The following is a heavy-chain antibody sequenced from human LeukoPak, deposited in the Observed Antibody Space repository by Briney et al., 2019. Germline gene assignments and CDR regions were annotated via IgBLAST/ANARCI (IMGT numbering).Heavy chain of an antibody. D-gene: IGHD3-22*01. V-gene: IGHV4-34*01. CDR3: ARLYYYDSSGYYSRRDAFDI. CDR1: GGSFSGYY. Sequence: SETLSLTCAVYGGSFSGYYWSWIRQPPGKGLEWIGEINHSGSTNYNPSLKSRVTISVDTSKNQFSLKLSSVTAADTAVYYCARLYYYDSSGYYSRRDAFDIWGQGTMVTVPS. CDR2: INHSGST. J-gene: IGHJ3*02.